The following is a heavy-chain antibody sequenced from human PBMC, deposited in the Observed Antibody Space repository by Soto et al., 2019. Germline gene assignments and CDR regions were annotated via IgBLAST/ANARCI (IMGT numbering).Heavy chain of an antibody. CDR1: GFTFRSYA. Sequence: GSLILSCAASGFTFRSYAMSWVRQAPGKGLEWVAVISCDGSNKYYADSVKGRFTISRDNSKNTLYLQMNSLKTEDTAVYYCTKIGPVAEELDYWGRGTLVTVSS. J-gene: IGHJ4*02. CDR3: TKIGPVAEELDY. V-gene: IGHV3-33*08. CDR2: ISCDGSNK. D-gene: IGHD2-2*01.